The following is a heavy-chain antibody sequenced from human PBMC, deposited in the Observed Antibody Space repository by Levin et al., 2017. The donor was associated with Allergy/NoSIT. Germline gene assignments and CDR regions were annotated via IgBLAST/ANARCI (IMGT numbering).Heavy chain of an antibody. CDR3: AGGDGIYSGCSGGSCYIIDY. CDR2: IIPIFGKA. V-gene: IGHV1-69*13. CDR1: GGTFSSNV. Sequence: SVKVSCKASGGTFSSNVISWVRQAPGQGLEWMGGIIPIFGKATYAQKFLGRVTITADESTSTAYMELSSLRSEDTAVYFCAGGDGIYSGCSGGSCYIIDYWGQGTLVTVSS. D-gene: IGHD2-15*01. J-gene: IGHJ4*02.